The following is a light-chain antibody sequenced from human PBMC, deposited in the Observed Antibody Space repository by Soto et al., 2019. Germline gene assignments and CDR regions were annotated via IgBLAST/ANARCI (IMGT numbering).Light chain of an antibody. CDR1: QSVSSNY. CDR3: QQYGSSRT. J-gene: IGKJ1*01. V-gene: IGKV3-20*01. CDR2: GAS. Sequence: EIVLTQSPATLSLSPGDTATLSCRASQSVSSNYLAWYQQKPGQAPRLLIYGASNRISGIPDSFSGSGSGTDFPLTITRLEPEDFAVYYCQQYGSSRTFGQGTKVEIK.